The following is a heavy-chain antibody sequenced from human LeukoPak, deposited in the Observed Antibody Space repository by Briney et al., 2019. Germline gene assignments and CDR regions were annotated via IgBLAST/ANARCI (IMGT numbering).Heavy chain of an antibody. CDR1: GFTFSSYA. CDR2: ISYDGSNK. Sequence: QSGGSLRLSCAASGFTFSSYAMHWVRQAPGKGLEWVAFISYDGSNKYYADSVKGRLTISRDNAKNTLYLQMNSLRAEDTAVYYRARGHGDLYWYFDLWGRGTLATVSS. J-gene: IGHJ2*01. CDR3: ARGHGDLYWYFDL. D-gene: IGHD4-17*01. V-gene: IGHV3-30-3*01.